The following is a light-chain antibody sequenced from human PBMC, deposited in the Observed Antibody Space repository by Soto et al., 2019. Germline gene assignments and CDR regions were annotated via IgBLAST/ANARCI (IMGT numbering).Light chain of an antibody. CDR3: QQSYSTLT. J-gene: IGKJ3*01. CDR2: AAS. Sequence: DIQMTQSPSSLSASVGDSVPITCRASQSIRSYLNWYQQKPGKAPKLLIYAASSLQSGVPSRFSGSGSGKDFTLTSSSLQPEDFATYYCQQSYSTLTFGPGTKVDIK. CDR1: QSIRSY. V-gene: IGKV1-39*01.